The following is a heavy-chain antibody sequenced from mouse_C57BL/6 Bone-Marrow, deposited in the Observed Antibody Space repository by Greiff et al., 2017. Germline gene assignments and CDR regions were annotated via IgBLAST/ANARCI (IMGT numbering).Heavy chain of an antibody. Sequence: QVQLQQPGAELVKPGASVKVSCKASGHTFTSYWMHWVKQRPGQGLEWIGRIHPFDSDTNYNQKFKGKATLTVDKSSSTAYIQLSSLTSEDSAVYYCAIEGRYGSNAMDYWGQGTSVTVSS. CDR1: GHTFTSYW. D-gene: IGHD1-1*01. V-gene: IGHV1-74*01. CDR2: IHPFDSDT. CDR3: AIEGRYGSNAMDY. J-gene: IGHJ4*01.